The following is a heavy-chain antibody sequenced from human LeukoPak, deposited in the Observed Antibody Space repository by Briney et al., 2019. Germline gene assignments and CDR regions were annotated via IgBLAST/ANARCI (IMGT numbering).Heavy chain of an antibody. J-gene: IGHJ3*02. V-gene: IGHV4-59*12. D-gene: IGHD2-2*01. Sequence: PSETLSLTCTVSGGSISSYYWSWIRQPPGKGLEWIGYIYYSGSTNYNPSLKSRVTISVDTSKNQFSLKLTSVTAADTAVYYCASPEPAYSSIFTAFDIWGQGTMVTVSS. CDR2: IYYSGST. CDR1: GGSISSYY. CDR3: ASPEPAYSSIFTAFDI.